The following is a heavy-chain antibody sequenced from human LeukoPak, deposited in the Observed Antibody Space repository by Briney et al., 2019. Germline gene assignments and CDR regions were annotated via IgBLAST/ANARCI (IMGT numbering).Heavy chain of an antibody. CDR3: ARGDPTVTTTGSGGLDI. CDR2: IKSDGSST. V-gene: IGHV3-74*01. Sequence: GGSLRLSCAASGFAFRSYWMHWVRLPPGKGLVWVSRIKSDGSSTSYADFVKGRFTISRDNAKNTLYLQMNSLRAEDTAVYYCARGDPTVTTTGSGGLDIWGQGTMVTVSS. CDR1: GFAFRSYW. J-gene: IGHJ3*02. D-gene: IGHD4-17*01.